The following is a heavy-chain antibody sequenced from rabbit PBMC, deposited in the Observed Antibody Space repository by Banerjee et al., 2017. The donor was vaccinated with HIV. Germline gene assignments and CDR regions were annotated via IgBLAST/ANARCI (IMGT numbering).Heavy chain of an antibody. CDR3: ARDADGDGDGYASFNL. D-gene: IGHD6-1*01. V-gene: IGHV1S45*01. J-gene: IGHJ4*01. CDR1: GFDLSSSYD. CDR2: IDVGSSGAT. Sequence: QEQLEESGGDLVKPEGSLTLTCKASGFDLSSSYDMCWVRQAPGKGLEWSACIDVGSSGATYYASWAKGRFTISKTSSTTVTLQMTSLTAADTATYFCARDADGDGDGYASFNLWGPGTLVTVS.